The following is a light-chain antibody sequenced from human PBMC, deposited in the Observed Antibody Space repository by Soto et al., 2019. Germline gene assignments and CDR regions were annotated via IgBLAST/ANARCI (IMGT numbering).Light chain of an antibody. CDR2: GAC. CDR3: QQYRDSLGT. J-gene: IGKJ1*01. V-gene: IGKV3-20*01. Sequence: EIVLTQSQGTLSLSPGERATLSCRASQRVISTYLAWYQQKPGQAPRLLIYGACSRATGIPDRFSGSVSGTDFTLTISRLEPEDFAVYYCQQYRDSLGTFGQGTKVEIK. CDR1: QRVISTY.